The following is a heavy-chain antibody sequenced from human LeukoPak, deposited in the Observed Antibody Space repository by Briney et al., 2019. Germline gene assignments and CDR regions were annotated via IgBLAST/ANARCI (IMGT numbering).Heavy chain of an antibody. D-gene: IGHD3-10*01. CDR1: GYTFTGYY. CDR3: ARLATMVRGVIINPYYYYYMDV. Sequence: GASVKVSCKASGYTFTGYYMHWVRQAPGQGLEWMGWINPNSGGTNYAQKFQGRVTISVDTSKNQFSLKLSSVTAADTAVYYCARLATMVRGVIINPYYYYYMDVWGKGTTVTISS. CDR2: INPNSGGT. J-gene: IGHJ6*03. V-gene: IGHV1-2*02.